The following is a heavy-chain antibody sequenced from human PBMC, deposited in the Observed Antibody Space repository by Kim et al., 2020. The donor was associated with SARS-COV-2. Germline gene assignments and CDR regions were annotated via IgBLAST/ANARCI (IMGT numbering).Heavy chain of an antibody. V-gene: IGHV3-30*18. CDR1: GFTFSTYA. D-gene: IGHD5-18*01. CDR2: LSNDGSHK. J-gene: IGHJ4*02. CDR3: AKGAFSYGTIDY. Sequence: GGSLRLSCAASGFTFSTYAMHWVRQAPGKRLEWVAVLSNDGSHKYYADSVKGRFTISRDNSKNTLYLQMDSLKPEDTSVYYCAKGAFSYGTIDYWGREPWSPSPQ.